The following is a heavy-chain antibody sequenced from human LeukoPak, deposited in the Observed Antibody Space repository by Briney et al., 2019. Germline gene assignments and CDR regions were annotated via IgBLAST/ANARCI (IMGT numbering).Heavy chain of an antibody. J-gene: IGHJ4*02. Sequence: PGGSLRLSCAASGFTFSSYAMSWVRQAPGKGLEWVSAISCSGGSTYYADSVKGRFTISRDNSKNTLYLQMNSLRAEDTAVYYCASYSSSWYMFFDYWGQGTLVTVSS. D-gene: IGHD6-13*01. CDR1: GFTFSSYA. V-gene: IGHV3-23*01. CDR3: ASYSSSWYMFFDY. CDR2: ISCSGGST.